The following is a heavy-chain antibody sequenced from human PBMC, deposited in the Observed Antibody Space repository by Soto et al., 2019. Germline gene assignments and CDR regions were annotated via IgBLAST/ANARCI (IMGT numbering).Heavy chain of an antibody. CDR3: ARAYYDASGYGLDP. CDR1: GGSISSGY. CDR2: IYYSDSI. J-gene: IGHJ5*02. V-gene: IGHV4-59*01. D-gene: IGHD3-22*01. Sequence: QVQLQESGPGLVKPSETLSLTCTVCGGSISSGYWSWIRQPPGKGLEWIGYIYYSDSINYNPSLKSRVIISVDTSKNQFSLSLNSVTAADTAVYYCARAYYDASGYGLDPWGQGTLITVSS.